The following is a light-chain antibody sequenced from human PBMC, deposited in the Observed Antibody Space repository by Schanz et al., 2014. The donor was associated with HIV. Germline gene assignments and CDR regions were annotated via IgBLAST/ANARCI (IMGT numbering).Light chain of an antibody. V-gene: IGLV2-8*01. Sequence: QSALTQPPSASGPPGQSATISSTETSRAIGSYNFVSWYQHHPAKPPKLIICEVNKRPSGIPNRFSGSKSGNTASLTVSGLQADDEADYYCSSSAGNHRLLFGGGTKLTVL. CDR1: SRAIGSYNF. CDR2: EVN. CDR3: SSSAGNHRLL. J-gene: IGLJ2*01.